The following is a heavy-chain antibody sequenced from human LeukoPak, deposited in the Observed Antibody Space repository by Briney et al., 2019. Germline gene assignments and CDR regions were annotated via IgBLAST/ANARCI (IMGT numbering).Heavy chain of an antibody. CDR3: ARDWGEGFFSMAFDI. CDR1: GFPFTYYG. CDR2: ISYDGSST. Sequence: PGGSLRLSCAASGFPFTYYGMHWVRQAPGKGLEWVAVISYDGSSTSYADSVKGRFTVSRDNSKNTLYLQISSLRAEDTAVYYCARDWGEGFFSMAFDIWGQGTMVTVSS. D-gene: IGHD3-16*01. J-gene: IGHJ3*02. V-gene: IGHV3-30*03.